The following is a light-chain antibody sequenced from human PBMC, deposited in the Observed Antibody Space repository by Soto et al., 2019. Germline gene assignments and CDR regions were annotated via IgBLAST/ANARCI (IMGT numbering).Light chain of an antibody. J-gene: IGKJ1*01. CDR3: QQTYRAPQT. CDR2: AAS. CDR1: QTISSW. Sequence: DIQMAQSPSTLSGSVGDRVTITCRSSQTISSWLAWYQQKPGKAPTLLIYAASTLQSGVPSRFSGSGSGTDFTLTISSLQAEDFATYFCQQTYRAPQTFGQGTKVDIK. V-gene: IGKV1-39*01.